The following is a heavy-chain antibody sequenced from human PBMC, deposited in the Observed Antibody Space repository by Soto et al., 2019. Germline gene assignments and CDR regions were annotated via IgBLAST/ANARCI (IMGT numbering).Heavy chain of an antibody. D-gene: IGHD6-19*01. Sequence: SSETLSLTCAVYGGSFSNYFWTWVRQAPGKGLEYVSTISSNGGSTYYANSVKGRFTISRDNSKNTLYLQMGSLRAEDMAVYYCARGFGWLDYWGQGTLVTVSS. CDR1: GGSFSNYF. J-gene: IGHJ4*02. CDR3: ARGFGWLDY. V-gene: IGHV3-64*01. CDR2: ISSNGGST.